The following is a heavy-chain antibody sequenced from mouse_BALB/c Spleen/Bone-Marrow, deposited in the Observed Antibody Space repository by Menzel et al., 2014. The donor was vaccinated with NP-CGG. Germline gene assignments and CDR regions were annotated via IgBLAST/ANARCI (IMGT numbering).Heavy chain of an antibody. D-gene: IGHD2-3*01. V-gene: IGHV4-1*02. Sequence: VQLKQSGGGLVQPGGSLKLSCAASGFDFSRYWMSWVRQAPGKGLEWIGEINPYSSTINYTPSLKDKFIISRDNAKNTLYLQMSKVRSEDTALYCCARLGYYGWFAYWGQGTLVTVPA. CDR1: GFDFSRYW. CDR3: ARLGYYGWFAY. J-gene: IGHJ3*01. CDR2: INPYSSTI.